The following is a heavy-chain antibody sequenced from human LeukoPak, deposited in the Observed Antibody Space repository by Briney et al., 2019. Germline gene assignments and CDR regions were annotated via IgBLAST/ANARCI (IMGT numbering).Heavy chain of an antibody. CDR3: ARSRDGYTFDY. D-gene: IGHD5-24*01. V-gene: IGHV4-34*01. J-gene: IGHJ4*02. CDR1: GGSFSGYY. Sequence: PSETLSVTCAVYGGSFSGYYWSWIRQPPGKGLEWIGEINHSGSTNYNPSLKSRVTISVDTSKNQFSLKLSSVTAADTAVYYCARSRDGYTFDYWGQGTLVTVSS. CDR2: INHSGST.